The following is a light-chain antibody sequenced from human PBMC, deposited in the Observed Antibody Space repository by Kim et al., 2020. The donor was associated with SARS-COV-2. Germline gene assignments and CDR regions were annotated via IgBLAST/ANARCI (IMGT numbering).Light chain of an antibody. CDR3: QQSYSTMYT. CDR2: AAS. J-gene: IGKJ2*01. V-gene: IGKV1-39*01. Sequence: SASGGSGVTLTCRASQGSTYFLNWYQQKPGKAPKLLIYAASSLQSGVPSRFSGSGSGTDFTLTISSLQPEDFATYYCQQSYSTMYTFGQGTKLEI. CDR1: QGSTYF.